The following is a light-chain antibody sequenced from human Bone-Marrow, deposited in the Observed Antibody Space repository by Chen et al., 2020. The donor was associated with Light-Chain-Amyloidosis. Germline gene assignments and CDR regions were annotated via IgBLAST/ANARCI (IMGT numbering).Light chain of an antibody. Sequence: SYVLTQPSSVSVAPGQTPTIACGGNNIGSTSVHWYQQTQGQAPLLVVYDDSDRPSGIPERLSGSNSGNTATLTISRVEAGDEADYYCQVWDRSSDRPVFGGGTKLTVL. J-gene: IGLJ3*02. V-gene: IGLV3-21*02. CDR2: DDS. CDR1: NIGSTS. CDR3: QVWDRSSDRPV.